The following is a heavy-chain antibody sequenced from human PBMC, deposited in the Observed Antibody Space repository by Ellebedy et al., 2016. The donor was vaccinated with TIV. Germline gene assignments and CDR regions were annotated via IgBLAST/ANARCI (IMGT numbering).Heavy chain of an antibody. CDR3: ARGRLRYFDWLNY. CDR2: INPNSGGT. V-gene: IGHV1-2*02. J-gene: IGHJ4*02. D-gene: IGHD3-9*01. Sequence: ASVKVSXXASGYTFTGYYMHWVRQAPGQGLEWMGWINPNSGGTNYAQKFQGRVTMTRDTSISTAYMELSRLRSDDTAVYYCARGRLRYFDWLNYWGQGTLVTVSS. CDR1: GYTFTGYY.